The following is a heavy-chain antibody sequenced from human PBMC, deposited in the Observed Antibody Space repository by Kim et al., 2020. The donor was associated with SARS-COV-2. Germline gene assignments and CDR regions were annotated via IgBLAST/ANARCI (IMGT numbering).Heavy chain of an antibody. V-gene: IGHV3-53*01. Sequence: GGSLRLSCAASGFIVTDHYMAWVRQAPGKGLEWVSVVYTGGGTSYADSVKGRFSISRDNSKNTLNLDMNNVRVDDTAVYYCARVQLPRVATIKAGWFDPWGQGTLVTVSS. CDR2: VYTGGGT. CDR1: GFIVTDHY. J-gene: IGHJ5*02. CDR3: ARVQLPRVATIKAGWFDP. D-gene: IGHD5-12*01.